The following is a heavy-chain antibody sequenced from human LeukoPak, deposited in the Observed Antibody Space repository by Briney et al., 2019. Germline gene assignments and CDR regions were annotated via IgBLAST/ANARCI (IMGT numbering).Heavy chain of an antibody. V-gene: IGHV1-2*02. CDR1: GYSFTAYY. D-gene: IGHD3-22*01. Sequence: ASVTVSCKASGYSFTAYYIHWVRQAPGQGLEWMGWINPNSGGTKYAQKFEGRVTMTRDTSITTTYMELIRLRSDDTAVFYCARDYYDSSGNGAFDIWGPGTMVTVSS. J-gene: IGHJ3*02. CDR3: ARDYYDSSGNGAFDI. CDR2: INPNSGGT.